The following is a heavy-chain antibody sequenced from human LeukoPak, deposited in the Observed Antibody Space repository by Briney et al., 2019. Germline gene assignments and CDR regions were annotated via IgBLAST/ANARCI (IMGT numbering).Heavy chain of an antibody. J-gene: IGHJ6*03. D-gene: IGHD2-2*01. CDR3: AREMVVVVPAAAYYMDV. CDR2: ISSGSSYI. CDR1: GFTFSSYS. V-gene: IGHV3-21*01. Sequence: PGGSLRLSCAASGFTFSSYSLNWVRQAPGKGLEWVSSISSGSSYIYYADSVKGRFTISRDNAKNSLYLQMNSLRAEDTAVYYCAREMVVVVPAAAYYMDVWGKGTTVTVSS.